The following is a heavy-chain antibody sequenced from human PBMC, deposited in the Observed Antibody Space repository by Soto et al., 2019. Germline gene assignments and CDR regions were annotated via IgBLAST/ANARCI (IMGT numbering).Heavy chain of an antibody. CDR1: GGSISSYY. J-gene: IGHJ4*02. V-gene: IGHV4-59*01. CDR2: IYYSGST. CDR3: ARVEWDYYDSSPWLFDY. Sequence: PSETLSLTCTVSGGSISSYYWSWIRQPPGKGLEWIGYIYYSGSTNYNPSLKSRVTISVDTSKNQFSLKLSSVTAADTAVYYCARVEWDYYDSSPWLFDYWGQGTLVTVS. D-gene: IGHD3-22*01.